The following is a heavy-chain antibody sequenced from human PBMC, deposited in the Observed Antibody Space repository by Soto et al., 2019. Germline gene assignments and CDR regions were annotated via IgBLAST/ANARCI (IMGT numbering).Heavy chain of an antibody. CDR2: IKSKTDGGTT. J-gene: IGHJ6*02. D-gene: IGHD1-20*01. CDR1: GFTFSNAW. V-gene: IGHV3-15*07. Sequence: PGGSLRLSCAASGFTFSNAWMNWVRQAPGKGLEWVGRIKSKTDGGTTDYAAPGKGRFTISRDDAKNTLYLQTNSLKTEDTAVYYCTTGSYNWRDYYYYGMDVWGQGTPVTVSS. CDR3: TTGSYNWRDYYYYGMDV.